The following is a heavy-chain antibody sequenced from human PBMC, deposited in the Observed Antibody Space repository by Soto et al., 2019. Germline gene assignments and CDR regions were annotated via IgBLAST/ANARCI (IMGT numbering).Heavy chain of an antibody. CDR1: GFTFSSYA. J-gene: IGHJ4*01. CDR3: AKDSATDSYYRSGYPPSLDY. D-gene: IGHD3-22*01. CDR2: ISGSGGST. V-gene: IGHV3-23*01. Sequence: PGGSLRLSCAASGFTFSSYAMIWVRKAPGKGLEWISAISGSGGSTYYADSVKGRFTISRYNSKNPLHLQMNSLSAKDKAVHSSAKDSATDSYYRSGYPPSLDYWGQRTLVTVST.